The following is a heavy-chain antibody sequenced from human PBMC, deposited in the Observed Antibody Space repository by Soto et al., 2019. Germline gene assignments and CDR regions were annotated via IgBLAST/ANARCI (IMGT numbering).Heavy chain of an antibody. J-gene: IGHJ4*02. Sequence: KPSETLSLTCTVSGGSISSYYWSWIRQPPGKGLEWIGYIYYSGSTNYNPSLKSRVTISVDTSKNQFSLKLSSVTAADTAVYYCARTIYYFDYWGQGTLVTVSS. CDR1: GGSISSYY. CDR2: IYYSGST. CDR3: ARTIYYFDY. V-gene: IGHV4-59*01.